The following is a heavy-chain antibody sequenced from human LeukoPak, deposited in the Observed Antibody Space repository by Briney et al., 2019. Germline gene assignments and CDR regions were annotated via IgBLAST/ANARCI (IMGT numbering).Heavy chain of an antibody. CDR3: ARDTFEPLVIDF. J-gene: IGHJ4*02. V-gene: IGHV3-21*05. CDR1: GFSFRRYA. Sequence: GGSLRLACAASGFSFRRYAMNWVRQAPGEGLEWVAYVNAESTDILYADSVRGRFTISRDNAKNSLYLQMNSLRAEDRGVYYCARDTFEPLVIDFWGQGTLVTVSS. D-gene: IGHD6-13*01. CDR2: VNAESTDI.